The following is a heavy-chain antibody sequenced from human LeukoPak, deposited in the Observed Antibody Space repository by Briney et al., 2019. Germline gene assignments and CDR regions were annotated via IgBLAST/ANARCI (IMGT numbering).Heavy chain of an antibody. CDR3: ARGVSGYQGYYNMDV. V-gene: IGHV1-18*01. CDR2: ISAYNGNT. CDR1: GYTFTSYG. J-gene: IGHJ6*03. D-gene: IGHD3-22*01. Sequence: GASVKVSCKASGYTFTSYGISWVRQAPGQGLEWMGWISAYNGNTNYAQKLQGRVTMTTDTSTSTAYMELRSLRSEDTAVYYCARGVSGYQGYYNMDVWDKGTTVTVSS.